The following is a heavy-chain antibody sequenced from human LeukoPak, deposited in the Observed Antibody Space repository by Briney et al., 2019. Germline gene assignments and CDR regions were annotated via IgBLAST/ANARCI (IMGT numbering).Heavy chain of an antibody. CDR2: IRFDGSNK. V-gene: IGHV3-30*02. Sequence: PGGSLRLSCGASGFTFSSFGMHWVRQAPGKGLEWVAFIRFDGSNKYYADSVKGRFTISRDNSKNTVFLQMNSLRAEDTAVYYCARSLRVRGVPDYMDVWGRGTTVTISS. CDR1: GFTFSSFG. D-gene: IGHD3-10*01. CDR3: ARSLRVRGVPDYMDV. J-gene: IGHJ6*03.